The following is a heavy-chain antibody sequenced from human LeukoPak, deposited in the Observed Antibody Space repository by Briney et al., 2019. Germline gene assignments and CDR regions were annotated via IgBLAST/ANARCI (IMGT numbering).Heavy chain of an antibody. CDR2: FDPEDGET. J-gene: IGHJ1*01. CDR3: ATGNDSSGYYSRAEYFQH. CDR1: GYTLTELS. D-gene: IGHD3-22*01. V-gene: IGHV1-24*01. Sequence: ASVKVSCKVSGYTLTELSMHWVRQAPGKGLEWMGGFDPEDGETIYAQKFQGRVTMTEDTSTDTAYVELSSLRSEDTAVYYCATGNDSSGYYSRAEYFQHWGQGTLVTVSS.